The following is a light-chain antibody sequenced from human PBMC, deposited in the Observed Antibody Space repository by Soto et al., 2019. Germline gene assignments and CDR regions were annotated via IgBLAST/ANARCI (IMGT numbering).Light chain of an antibody. V-gene: IGLV2-14*01. CDR2: EVT. CDR3: SSYTITSTWV. Sequence: QSALTQPASVSGSPGQSITISCIGTSNDVGIYNYVSWYQQHPGKAPILIIYEVTNRPSGVSDRFSGSKSDNTASLTISGLQAEDEADYYCSSYTITSTWVFGGGTKLTVL. CDR1: SNDVGIYNY. J-gene: IGLJ3*02.